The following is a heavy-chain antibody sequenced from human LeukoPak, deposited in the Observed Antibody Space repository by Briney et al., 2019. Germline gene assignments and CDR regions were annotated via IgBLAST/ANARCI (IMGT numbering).Heavy chain of an antibody. V-gene: IGHV4-4*02. J-gene: IGHJ3*02. CDR1: GGSISSSNW. Sequence: PSGTLSLTCAVSGGSISSSNWWSWVRQPPGKGLEWIGEIYHSGSTNYNPSLKSRVTISVDKSKNQFSLKLSSVTAADTAVYYCAREIKGYYYDSSGYYSDAFDIWGQGTMVTVSS. CDR3: AREIKGYYYDSSGYYSDAFDI. D-gene: IGHD3-22*01. CDR2: IYHSGST.